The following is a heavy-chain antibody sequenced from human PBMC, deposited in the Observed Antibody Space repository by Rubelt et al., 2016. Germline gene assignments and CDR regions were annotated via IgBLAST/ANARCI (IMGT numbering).Heavy chain of an antibody. J-gene: IGHJ4*01. D-gene: IGHD7-27*01. CDR1: GFTFTNYA. Sequence: QVQLVESGGGVVQPGRSLRLSCATSGFTFTNYAIHWVRQAPGKGLEWVAVISYDGSPKYYAESVKGRFTLSRENFKNTLYLQMNSLTTEDTAVYYCARPWGYWGQGTLVTVSS. V-gene: IGHV3-30*04. CDR3: ARPWGY. CDR2: ISYDGSPK.